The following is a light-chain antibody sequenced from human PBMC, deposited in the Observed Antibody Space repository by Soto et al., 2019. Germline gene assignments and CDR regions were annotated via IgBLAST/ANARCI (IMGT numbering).Light chain of an antibody. Sequence: DIVLTQSPGTLSFSPGERATLSCKASQSVTKNYLAWFQQKPGQAPRLLIYGASSRTAGIPDRFSGSGSETDFTLTISRLEPEDFAVYFCQQYGNSPWTFGQRTKVDTK. J-gene: IGKJ1*01. CDR1: QSVTKNY. CDR2: GAS. CDR3: QQYGNSPWT. V-gene: IGKV3-20*01.